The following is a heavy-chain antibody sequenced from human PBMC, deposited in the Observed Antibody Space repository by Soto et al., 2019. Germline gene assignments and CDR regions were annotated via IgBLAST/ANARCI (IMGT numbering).Heavy chain of an antibody. CDR1: GFTFNTYD. CDR3: VRHWGG. D-gene: IGHD2-21*01. V-gene: IGHV3-23*01. CDR2: IVTTGETT. Sequence: EVQLLESGGGLVQPGGSLRLSCAASGFTFNTYDMSWVRQAPGTGLEWVSSIVTTGETTFYADSVRGRFTSSRDNSRNTLFLHIHTLRADDTVIYYCVRHWGGWGRGTLVTVSS. J-gene: IGHJ4*01.